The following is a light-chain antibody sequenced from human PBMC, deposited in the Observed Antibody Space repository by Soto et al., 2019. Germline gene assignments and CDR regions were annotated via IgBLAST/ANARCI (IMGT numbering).Light chain of an antibody. CDR2: EVS. CDR3: SSYTSTDTLYV. Sequence: QSALTQPASVSGSPGQSITISCAGTSSDVGPYNYVSWYQLHPGKAPKLMIFEVSNRPSGVSNRFSGSKSGNTASLTIPGLQAEDEADYYCSSYTSTDTLYVFGTGTKVTVL. CDR1: SSDVGPYNY. J-gene: IGLJ1*01. V-gene: IGLV2-14*01.